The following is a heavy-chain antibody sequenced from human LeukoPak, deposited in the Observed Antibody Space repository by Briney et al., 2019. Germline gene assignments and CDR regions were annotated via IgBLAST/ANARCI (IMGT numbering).Heavy chain of an antibody. D-gene: IGHD6-19*01. J-gene: IGHJ5*02. CDR2: ISGSGGST. CDR1: GFTFSSYA. Sequence: PGGSLRLSCAASGFTFSSYAMSWVRQAPGKGLEWVSAISGSGGSTYYADSVKGRFTISRDNSKNTLYLQMNSLRAEDTAVYYCAKDGSYSNGLNWFDPWGQGTLVTVSS. V-gene: IGHV3-23*01. CDR3: AKDGSYSNGLNWFDP.